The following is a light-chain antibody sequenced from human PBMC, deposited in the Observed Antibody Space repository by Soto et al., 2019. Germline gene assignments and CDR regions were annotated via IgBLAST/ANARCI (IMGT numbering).Light chain of an antibody. CDR1: QSVRSSN. V-gene: IGKV3-20*01. J-gene: IGKJ3*01. Sequence: EVVLTQSPGTLSLSPGERATLSCRASQSVRSSNLAWYQQKPGQAPRLLIYAASSRATAIPDRFSGSGSGTDFTLTISRLEPEDFAVYYCQRFGSSVFTFGPGTKVDVK. CDR3: QRFGSSVFT. CDR2: AAS.